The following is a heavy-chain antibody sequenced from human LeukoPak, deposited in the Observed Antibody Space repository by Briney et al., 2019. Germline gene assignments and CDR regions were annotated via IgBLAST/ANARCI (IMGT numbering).Heavy chain of an antibody. D-gene: IGHD3-10*01. CDR1: GFTFSSYA. CDR3: AKAYPRITMVRGVTIDY. CDR2: INGSGGST. V-gene: IGHV3-23*01. Sequence: AGSLSLSCAVSGFTFSSYAMSWVRQAPGKGLEWVSAINGSGGSTYYADSVKGRFTISRDKSKNTLYLQMNSMRAENTAVYYCAKAYPRITMVRGVTIDYWGEGTLVTVSS. J-gene: IGHJ4*02.